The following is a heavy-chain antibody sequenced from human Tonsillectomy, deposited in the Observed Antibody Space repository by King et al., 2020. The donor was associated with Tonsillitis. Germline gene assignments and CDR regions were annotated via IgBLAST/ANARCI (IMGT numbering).Heavy chain of an antibody. V-gene: IGHV3-30*01. CDR2: ISYDGSNK. CDR1: GFSFSSYA. Sequence: VQLVESGGGVVQPGRSLRLSCAASGFSFSSYAMNWVRQAPGKGLEWVSVISYDGSNKYYADSVKGRFTLSRDNSKNTLYLQMNSLRAEDTAVYYCARAIWSADVLTGYVDCWGQGTLVTVSS. D-gene: IGHD3-9*01. CDR3: ARAIWSADVLTGYVDC. J-gene: IGHJ4*02.